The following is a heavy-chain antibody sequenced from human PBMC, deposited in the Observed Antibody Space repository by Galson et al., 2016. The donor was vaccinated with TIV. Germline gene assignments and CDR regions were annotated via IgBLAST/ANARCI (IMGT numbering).Heavy chain of an antibody. D-gene: IGHD2-15*01. Sequence: SLRLSCATSGFIFDNYAMHWVRQAPGRGLEWVSGISWRSIKADYADSVRGRFTISRDPAKNSLDLQMNSLRSEDTALYFCARGGYCSGGRCYSNGFLEFSGLDVWGQGTTVTVSS. CDR3: ARGGYCSGGRCYSNGFLEFSGLDV. CDR1: GFIFDNYA. V-gene: IGHV3-9*01. J-gene: IGHJ6*02. CDR2: ISWRSIKA.